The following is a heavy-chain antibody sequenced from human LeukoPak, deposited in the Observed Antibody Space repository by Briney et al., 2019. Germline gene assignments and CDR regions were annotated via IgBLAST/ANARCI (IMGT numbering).Heavy chain of an antibody. CDR3: ARVHEAYDSSGSLDY. CDR1: GFTFSSYS. CDR2: ISSSSSYI. J-gene: IGHJ4*02. D-gene: IGHD3-22*01. V-gene: IGHV3-21*01. Sequence: GGSLRLSCAASGFTFSSYSMNWVRQAPGKGLEWVSSISSSSSYIYYADSVKGRFTISRDNAKNSLYLQMNSLRAEDTAVYYCARVHEAYDSSGSLDYWGQGTLVTVSS.